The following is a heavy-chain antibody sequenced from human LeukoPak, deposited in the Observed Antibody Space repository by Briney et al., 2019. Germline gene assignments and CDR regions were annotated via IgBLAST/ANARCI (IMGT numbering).Heavy chain of an antibody. CDR2: ISGSSSTI. Sequence: PGGSLRLSCVASGFVFCSFTMNWVRQAPGKGLEWVSYISGSSSTIYYADSVKGRFTISRDNAKNSLFLQMNSLRAEDTAVYYGARELAYWGQGTLVTVSS. V-gene: IGHV3-48*01. D-gene: IGHD6-6*01. CDR1: GFVFCSFT. CDR3: ARELAY. J-gene: IGHJ4*02.